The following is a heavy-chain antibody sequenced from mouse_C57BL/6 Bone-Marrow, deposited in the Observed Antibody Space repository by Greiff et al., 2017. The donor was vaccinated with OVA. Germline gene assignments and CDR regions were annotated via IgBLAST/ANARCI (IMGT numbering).Heavy chain of an antibody. V-gene: IGHV3-6*01. CDR2: ISYDGSN. CDR1: GYSITSGYY. J-gene: IGHJ3*01. Sequence: DVQLQESGPGLVKPSQSLSLTCSVTGYSITSGYYWNWIRQFPGNKLEWMGYISYDGSNNYNPSLKNRISITRDTSKNQFFLKLNSVTTEDTATYYCAREGARSFAYWGQGTLVTVSA. CDR3: AREGARSFAY.